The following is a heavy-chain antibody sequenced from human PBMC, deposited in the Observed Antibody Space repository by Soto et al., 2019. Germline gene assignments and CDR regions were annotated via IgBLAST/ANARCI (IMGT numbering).Heavy chain of an antibody. J-gene: IGHJ6*03. D-gene: IGHD7-27*01. CDR2: ISSSSSVI. CDR1: GFILSDCA. V-gene: IGHV3-48*01. Sequence: EVQLVESGGGLVQPGGSLRLSCATSGFILSDCAMNWVRQAPGKGLEWVSYISSSSSVIDYADSVKGRLTVSRDNARNSLSLQMNSLRAEDTAVYYCARDLSWGSNWYYYMDVWGKGTTVTVSS. CDR3: ARDLSWGSNWYYYMDV.